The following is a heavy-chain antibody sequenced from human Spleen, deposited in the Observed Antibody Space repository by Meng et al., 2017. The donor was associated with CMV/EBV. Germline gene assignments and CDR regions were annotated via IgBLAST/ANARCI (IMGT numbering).Heavy chain of an antibody. CDR1: GYNFTGYY. CDR2: ISPNSGGT. Sequence: ASVKVSCKASGYNFTGYYMHWVRQAPGQGLEWMGWISPNSGGTNYAQKFQGRVTMTGDTSISTAYMELRSLRSDDTAVYYCARDLAVLGYLEWRNYYYCGMEVRGQGTTVTVSS. J-gene: IGHJ6*02. D-gene: IGHD3-3*01. V-gene: IGHV1-2*02. CDR3: ARDLAVLGYLEWRNYYYCGMEV.